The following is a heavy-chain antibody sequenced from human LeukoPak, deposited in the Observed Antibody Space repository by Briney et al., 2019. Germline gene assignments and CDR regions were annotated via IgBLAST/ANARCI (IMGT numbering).Heavy chain of an antibody. CDR2: VNPHNGAT. CDR1: GYTFTAYY. D-gene: IGHD2-21*02. V-gene: IGHV1-2*02. J-gene: IGHJ4*02. Sequence: ASVKVSCKASGYTFTAYYMHWVRQAPGQGLEWMGWVNPHNGATNYPQKFRGRVIMTRDTSISTVYMELSRLTSDDTAVYYCACVVTATTSTPNYDYWGQGTLVSVSS. CDR3: ACVVTATTSTPNYDY.